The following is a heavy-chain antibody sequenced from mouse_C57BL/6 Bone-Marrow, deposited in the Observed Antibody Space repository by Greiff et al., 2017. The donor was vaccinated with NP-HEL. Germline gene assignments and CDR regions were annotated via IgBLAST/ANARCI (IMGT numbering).Heavy chain of an antibody. D-gene: IGHD1-1*01. CDR3: AITTVVATGGAMDY. Sequence: VKLQQSGPGLVQPSQSLSITCTVSGFSLTSYGVHWVRQSPGKGLEWLGVIWSGGSTDYNAAFISRLSISKDNSKSQVFFKMNSLQADDTAIYYCAITTVVATGGAMDYWGQGTSVTVSS. CDR2: IWSGGST. J-gene: IGHJ4*01. V-gene: IGHV2-2*01. CDR1: GFSLTSYG.